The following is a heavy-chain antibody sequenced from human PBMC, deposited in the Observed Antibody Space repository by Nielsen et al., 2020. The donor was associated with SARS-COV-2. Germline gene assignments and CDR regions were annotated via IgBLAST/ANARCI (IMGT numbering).Heavy chain of an antibody. V-gene: IGHV7-4-1*02. CDR2: INTNTGNP. CDR1: GYTFTSYA. CDR3: ASSSEIASTTVVTHY. Sequence: ASVKVSCKASGYTFTSYAMNWVRQAPGQGLEWMGWINTNTGNPTYAQGFTGRFVFSLDTSVSTAYLQISSLKAEDTAVYYCASSSEIASTTVVTHYWGQGTLVTVSS. J-gene: IGHJ4*02. D-gene: IGHD4-23*01.